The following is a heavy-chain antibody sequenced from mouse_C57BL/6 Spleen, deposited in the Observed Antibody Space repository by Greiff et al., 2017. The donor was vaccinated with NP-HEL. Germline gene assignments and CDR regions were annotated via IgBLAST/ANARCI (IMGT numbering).Heavy chain of an antibody. Sequence: QVQLQQPGAELVMPGASVKLSCKASGYTFTSYWMHWVKQRPGQGLEWIGEIDPSDSYTNYNQKFKGKSTLTVDKSSSTAYMQLSSLTSEDSAVYYCARKSLFGYFDVWGTGTTVTVSS. CDR3: ARKSLFGYFDV. CDR2: IDPSDSYT. V-gene: IGHV1-69*01. D-gene: IGHD1-1*01. J-gene: IGHJ1*03. CDR1: GYTFTSYW.